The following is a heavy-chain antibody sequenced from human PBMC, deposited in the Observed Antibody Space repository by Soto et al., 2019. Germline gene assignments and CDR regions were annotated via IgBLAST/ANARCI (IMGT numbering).Heavy chain of an antibody. CDR2: ISGSGGST. CDR1: GFTFSSYA. V-gene: IGHV3-23*01. J-gene: IGHJ4*02. CDR3: AHKGSFVGATM. D-gene: IGHD1-26*01. Sequence: WGSLRLSCAASGFTFSSYAMSWVRQAPGKGLEWVSAISGSGGSTYYADSVKGRFTISRDNSKNTLYLQMNTLRAEDTAVYYCAHKGSFVGATMWGKGPLVTVSS.